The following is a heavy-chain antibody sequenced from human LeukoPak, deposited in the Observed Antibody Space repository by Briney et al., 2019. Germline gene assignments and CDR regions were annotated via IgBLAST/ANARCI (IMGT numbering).Heavy chain of an antibody. CDR1: GYTFTSYA. Sequence: ASVKVSCKASGYTFTSYAMNWVRQAPGQGLEWMGWINTNTGNPTYAQGFPGRFVFSLDTSVSTAYLQISSLKAEDTAVYYCARMTTVTLPYYYYYMDVWGKGTTVTVSS. D-gene: IGHD4-11*01. J-gene: IGHJ6*03. CDR3: ARMTTVTLPYYYYYMDV. V-gene: IGHV7-4-1*02. CDR2: INTNTGNP.